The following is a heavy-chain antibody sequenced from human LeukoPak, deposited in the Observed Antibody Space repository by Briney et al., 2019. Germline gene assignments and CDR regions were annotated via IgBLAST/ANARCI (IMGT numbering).Heavy chain of an antibody. J-gene: IGHJ3*02. CDR3: ARERAVTDAFDI. V-gene: IGHV1-2*02. Sequence: RQXPXXGXXWMGWINPNSGGTNYAQKFQGRVTMTRDTSISTAYMELSRLRSDDTAVYYCARERAVTDAFDIWGQGTMVTVSS. CDR2: INPNSGGT. D-gene: IGHD4-17*01.